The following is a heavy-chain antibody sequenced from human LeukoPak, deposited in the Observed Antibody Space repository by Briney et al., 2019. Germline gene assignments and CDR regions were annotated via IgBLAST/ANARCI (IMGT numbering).Heavy chain of an antibody. Sequence: EASVKVSCKASGGTFSSYAISWVRQAPGQGLEWMGGIIPIFGTANYAQKFQGRVTITMDESTSTAYMELSSLRSEDTAVYYCASPKMRVRGYSGYGHFDYWGQGTLVTVSS. CDR1: GGTFSSYA. V-gene: IGHV1-69*05. CDR3: ASPKMRVRGYSGYGHFDY. J-gene: IGHJ4*02. CDR2: IIPIFGTA. D-gene: IGHD5-12*01.